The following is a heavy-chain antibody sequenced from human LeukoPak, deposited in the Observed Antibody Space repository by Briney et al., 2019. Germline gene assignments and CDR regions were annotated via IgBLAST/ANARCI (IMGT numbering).Heavy chain of an antibody. CDR3: ARQGTRSTFIEWELPGDWFDP. J-gene: IGHJ5*02. V-gene: IGHV4-59*08. D-gene: IGHD1-26*01. CDR1: GASITSYY. Sequence: SETLSLTCTVSGASITSYYWNWIRQPPGKGLEWIGSIYHSGSTYYNPSLKSRVTISVDTSKNQFSLKLSSVTTADTAVYYCARQGTRSTFIEWELPGDWFDPWGQGTLVTVSS. CDR2: IYHSGST.